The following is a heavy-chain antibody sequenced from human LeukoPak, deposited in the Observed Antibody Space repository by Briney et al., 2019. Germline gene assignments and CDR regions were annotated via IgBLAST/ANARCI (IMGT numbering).Heavy chain of an antibody. Sequence: SVKVSCKASGGTFSSYAISWVRQAPGQGLEWVGGIIPIFGTANYAQKFQGRVTITTDESTSTAYMELSSLRSEDTAVYYCARDNYAGANWFDPWGQGTLVTVSS. CDR2: IIPIFGTA. V-gene: IGHV1-69*05. D-gene: IGHD1-7*01. J-gene: IGHJ5*02. CDR1: GGTFSSYA. CDR3: ARDNYAGANWFDP.